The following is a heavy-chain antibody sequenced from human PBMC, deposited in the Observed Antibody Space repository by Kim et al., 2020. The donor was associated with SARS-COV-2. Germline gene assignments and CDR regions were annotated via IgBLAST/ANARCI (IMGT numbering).Heavy chain of an antibody. D-gene: IGHD6-13*01. CDR3: AKKRGYSSSWEDFDY. V-gene: IGHV3-23*01. Sequence: DAEKGRFTISRDNYKNTLDLQMNSLRAEDTAVYYCAKKRGYSSSWEDFDYWGQGTLVTVSS. J-gene: IGHJ4*02.